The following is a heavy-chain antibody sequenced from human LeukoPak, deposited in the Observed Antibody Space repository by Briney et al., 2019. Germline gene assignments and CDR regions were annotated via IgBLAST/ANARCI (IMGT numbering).Heavy chain of an antibody. CDR3: TAPKERGPLFS. CDR1: GFTFSNAW. CDR2: IKSKTDGGTT. Sequence: GGSLRLSCAASGFTFSNAWMNWVRQAPGKGLEWVGRIKSKTDGGTTDYAAPVKGRFTISRDDSKNTLFLHMNSLNAEDTAVYYWTAPKERGPLFSWGQGTLVTVSS. D-gene: IGHD3-16*01. V-gene: IGHV3-15*01. J-gene: IGHJ5*02.